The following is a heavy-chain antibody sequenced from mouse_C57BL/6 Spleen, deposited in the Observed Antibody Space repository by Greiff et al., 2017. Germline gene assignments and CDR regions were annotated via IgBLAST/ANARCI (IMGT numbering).Heavy chain of an antibody. V-gene: IGHV1-55*01. CDR2: IYPGSGST. CDR3: ARRNSFPWFAY. D-gene: IGHD3-1*01. CDR1: GYTFTSYW. J-gene: IGHJ3*01. Sequence: QVQLKQSGAELVKPGASVKMSCKASGYTFTSYWITWVKQRPGQGLEWIGDIYPGSGSTNYNEKFKSKATLTVDTSSSTAYMQLSSLTSEDSAVYYCARRNSFPWFAYWGQGTLVTVSA.